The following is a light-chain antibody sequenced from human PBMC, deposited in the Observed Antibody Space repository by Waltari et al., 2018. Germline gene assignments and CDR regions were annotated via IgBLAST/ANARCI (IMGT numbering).Light chain of an antibody. Sequence: QSVLSQPPSVSGAPGQRVTISCTGSSSNIGAGFDVHWYHQFPGTAPKLLICGDNTRPSGVPERFSAAKSGTSASLAITGLQAEDEGDYYCQSYDASLSAYVFGTGTKVTVL. J-gene: IGLJ1*01. CDR2: GDN. CDR3: QSYDASLSAYV. V-gene: IGLV1-40*01. CDR1: SSNIGAGFD.